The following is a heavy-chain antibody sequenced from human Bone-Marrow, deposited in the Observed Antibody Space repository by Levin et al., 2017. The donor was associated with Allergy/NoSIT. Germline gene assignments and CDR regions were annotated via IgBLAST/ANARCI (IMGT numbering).Heavy chain of an antibody. CDR3: ARGLAFDI. V-gene: IGHV4-39*07. D-gene: IGHD4-11*01. Sequence: GSLRLSCTVSGGSISSSSYYWGWIRQPPGKGLEWIGSIYYSGSTYYNPSLKSRVTISVDTSKNQFSLKLSSVTAADTAVYYCARGLAFDIWGQGTMVTVSS. CDR1: GGSISSSSYY. CDR2: IYYSGST. J-gene: IGHJ3*02.